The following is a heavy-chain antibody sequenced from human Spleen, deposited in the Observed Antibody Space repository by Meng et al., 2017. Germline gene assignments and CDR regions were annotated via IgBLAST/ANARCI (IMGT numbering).Heavy chain of an antibody. J-gene: IGHJ3*02. Sequence: GGSLRLSCEGSGFTFSNAWMTWVRQVSGKRLEWVGRIRSKPKSYAAAYAASVRGRFTISRDDSENTAYLQMNSLKTEDSAVYYCTIYIRGHIWGQGTMVTVSS. D-gene: IGHD6-19*01. CDR2: IRSKPKSYAA. CDR1: GFTFSNAW. V-gene: IGHV3-73*01. CDR3: TIYIRGHI.